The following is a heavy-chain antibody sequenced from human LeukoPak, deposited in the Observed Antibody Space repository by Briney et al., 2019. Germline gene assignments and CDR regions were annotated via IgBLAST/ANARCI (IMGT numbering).Heavy chain of an antibody. D-gene: IGHD3-22*01. J-gene: IGHJ5*02. CDR2: INPNSGGT. V-gene: IGHV1-2*02. CDR3: ARVPVTKNYYDSSGPVIWFDP. CDR1: GYTFTGYY. Sequence: ASVKVSCKASGYTFTGYYMHWVRQAPGQGLEWMGWINPNSGGTNYAQKFQGRVTITRDTSISTAYMELSRLRSDDTAVYYCARVPVTKNYYDSSGPVIWFDPWGQGTLVTVSS.